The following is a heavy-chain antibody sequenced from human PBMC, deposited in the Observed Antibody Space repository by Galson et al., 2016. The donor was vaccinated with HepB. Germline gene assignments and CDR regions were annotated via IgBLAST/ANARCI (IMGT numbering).Heavy chain of an antibody. CDR1: GASISGYY. D-gene: IGHD6-13*01. J-gene: IGHJ3*02. CDR2: INHSGGT. V-gene: IGHV4-34*01. Sequence: ETLSPPCGVYGASISGYYWSWIRQPPGKGLDWIGEINHSGGTNHNPSLKSRVTISVDTSKNQFSLKLKSVNAADTAVYYCARGSSNWPAGAFDIWGPGTVLTVSS. CDR3: ARGSSNWPAGAFDI.